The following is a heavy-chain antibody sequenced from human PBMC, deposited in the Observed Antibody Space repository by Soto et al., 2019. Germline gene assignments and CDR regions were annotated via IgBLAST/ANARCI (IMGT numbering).Heavy chain of an antibody. V-gene: IGHV4-59*01. CDR1: GGSTTSGY. J-gene: IGHJ4*02. CDR2: IFHSLGA. D-gene: IGHD3-10*01. Sequence: PSETLSLTCTVSGGSTTSGYWSWIRQPPGKGLEWLGYIFHSLGAKYNPSLGSRGTISLDTSKNQLSLSLRSVTAADTAIYFCVRDLNGSGDYWGQGTLVTVSS. CDR3: VRDLNGSGDY.